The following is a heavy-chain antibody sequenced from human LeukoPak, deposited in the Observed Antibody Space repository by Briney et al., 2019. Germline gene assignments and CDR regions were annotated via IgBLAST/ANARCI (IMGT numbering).Heavy chain of an antibody. CDR1: GGSISSGGYY. J-gene: IGHJ5*02. CDR3: ARDLVLGSGENWFDP. CDR2: IYYSGST. V-gene: IGHV4-31*03. Sequence: SETLSLTCTVSGGSISSGGYYWSWIRQHSGKGLEWIEYIYYSGSTYYNPSLKSRVTISVDTSKNQFSLKLSSVTAADAAVYYCARDLVLGSGENWFDPWGQGTLVTVSS. D-gene: IGHD3-10*02.